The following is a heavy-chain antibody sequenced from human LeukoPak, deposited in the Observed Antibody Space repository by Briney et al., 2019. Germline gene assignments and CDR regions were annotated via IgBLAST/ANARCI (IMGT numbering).Heavy chain of an antibody. V-gene: IGHV4-59*01. J-gene: IGHJ5*02. Sequence: SETLSLTCTVSGGSISSNYWSWIRQPPGKGLEWIGYIYSSGSTNYNPSLKSRVTISADTSKNQFSLRLRSVTAADTAVYYCARDWAGYNSASYGNWFDPWGQGTLVTVSS. CDR3: ARDWAGYNSASYGNWFDP. CDR2: IYSSGST. CDR1: GGSISSNY. D-gene: IGHD6-19*01.